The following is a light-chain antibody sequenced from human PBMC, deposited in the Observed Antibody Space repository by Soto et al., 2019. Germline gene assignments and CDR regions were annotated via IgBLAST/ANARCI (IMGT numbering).Light chain of an antibody. J-gene: IGKJ3*01. CDR3: QQYNNWPFT. Sequence: EIVMTQSPATLSVSPGERATLSCRASQSISSNLAWYQQKPGQAPMLLIYGASTRATGIPATFSGSGSGTKFTLTISSLQSEDFAVYYCQQYNNWPFTFGPGTKVDIK. CDR1: QSISSN. V-gene: IGKV3-15*01. CDR2: GAS.